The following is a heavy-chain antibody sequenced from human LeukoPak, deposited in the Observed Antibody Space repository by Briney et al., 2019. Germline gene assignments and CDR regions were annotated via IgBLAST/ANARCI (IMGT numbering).Heavy chain of an antibody. V-gene: IGHV4-59*12. J-gene: IGHJ6*03. CDR3: ARDLGYSSSWDMDV. D-gene: IGHD6-6*01. CDR1: GDSIRTYS. Sequence: PSETLSLTCTVSGDSIRTYSWSWIRQSPGKGLEWIGYIDYTGSTNYNPSLKSRVTISVDTSKNQFSLKLSSVTAADTAVYYCARDLGYSSSWDMDVWGKGTTVTVSS. CDR2: IDYTGST.